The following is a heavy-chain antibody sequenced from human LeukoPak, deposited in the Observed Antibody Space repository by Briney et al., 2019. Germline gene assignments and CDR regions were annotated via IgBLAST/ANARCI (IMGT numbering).Heavy chain of an antibody. J-gene: IGHJ4*02. CDR2: IYYSGSA. D-gene: IGHD6-19*01. CDR1: GGSISSYY. CDR3: ARDRDNSGWFDY. V-gene: IGHV4-59*01. Sequence: SETLSLTCTVSGGSISSYYWNWIRQPPGKGLEWIGFIYYSGSANYNPSLKSRVTMSVDTSKNQFSLKLSSVTAADTAFYYCARDRDNSGWFDYWGQGTLVTVSS.